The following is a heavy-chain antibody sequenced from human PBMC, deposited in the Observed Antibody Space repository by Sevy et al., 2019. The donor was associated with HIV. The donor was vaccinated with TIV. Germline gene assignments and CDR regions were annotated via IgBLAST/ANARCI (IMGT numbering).Heavy chain of an antibody. CDR1: GYTFTSYD. D-gene: IGHD6-19*01. V-gene: IGHV1-8*01. CDR2: MNPNSGNT. Sequence: ASVKVSCKASGYTFTSYDINWVRQATGQGLEWMGWMNPNSGNTGYAQKFQGRVTMTRNTSISTAYMELSSLRSEDTAVYYCARENIAVAGTGGWFDPWGQGTLVTVSS. J-gene: IGHJ5*02. CDR3: ARENIAVAGTGGWFDP.